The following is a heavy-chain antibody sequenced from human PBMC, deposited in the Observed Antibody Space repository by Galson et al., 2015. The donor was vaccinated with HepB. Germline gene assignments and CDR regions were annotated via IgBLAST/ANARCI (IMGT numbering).Heavy chain of an antibody. Sequence: SVKVSCKASGYTFTSYAMHWVRQAPGQRLEWMGWINAGNGNTKYSQKFQGRVTITRDTSASTAYMELSSLRSEDTAVYYCARGGRYSSSWNMENYYGMDVWGQGTTVTVSS. J-gene: IGHJ6*02. D-gene: IGHD6-13*01. CDR2: INAGNGNT. V-gene: IGHV1-3*01. CDR1: GYTFTSYA. CDR3: ARGGRYSSSWNMENYYGMDV.